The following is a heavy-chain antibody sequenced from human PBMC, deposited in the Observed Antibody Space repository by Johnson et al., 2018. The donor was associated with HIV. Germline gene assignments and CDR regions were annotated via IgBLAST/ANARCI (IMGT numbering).Heavy chain of an antibody. CDR1: GFRFSTYA. CDR2: ISGSGTNI. J-gene: IGHJ3*02. Sequence: VQPVESGGGVVQPGRSLRLSCAASGFRFSTYAMHWIRQAPGKGLEWVSYISGSGTNIYYADSVTGRFTISRDNAKKSLFLQMNSLGAEDTAVYYGARASYYYGSADIWGQGTMVTVSS. D-gene: IGHD3-10*01. V-gene: IGHV3-48*04. CDR3: ARASYYYGSADI.